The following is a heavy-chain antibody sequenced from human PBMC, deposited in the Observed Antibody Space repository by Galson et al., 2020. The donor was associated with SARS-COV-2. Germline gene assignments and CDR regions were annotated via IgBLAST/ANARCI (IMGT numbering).Heavy chain of an antibody. V-gene: IGHV4-59*01. J-gene: IGHJ4*02. CDR3: ARDRKLGY. D-gene: IGHD3-16*01. CDR1: GGSISIYY. CDR2: IYDSGKT. Sequence: SETLSLTCTVSGGSISIYYWNWIRQTPGKGLEWIGCIYDSGKTSYNPSLKSRVTLSVDTSKNQFSLKMNSVTAADTAVYYCARDRKLGYWGQGTLVTVSS.